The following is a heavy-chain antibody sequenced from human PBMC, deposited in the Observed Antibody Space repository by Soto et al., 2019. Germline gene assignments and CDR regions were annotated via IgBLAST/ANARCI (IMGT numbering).Heavy chain of an antibody. J-gene: IGHJ5*01. CDR1: GGSIRSGSYY. D-gene: IGHD3-3*02. Sequence: SETLSLTCTVSGGSIRSGSYYRGWIRQPPGKGLEWIGTISYNGNTYYNPSLRSRVTISVDTSKDQFSLTLSSVTAADTAVYYCARHEPFSISWFDYWGHGPLVTVSS. V-gene: IGHV4-39*01. CDR3: ARHEPFSISWFDY. CDR2: ISYNGNT.